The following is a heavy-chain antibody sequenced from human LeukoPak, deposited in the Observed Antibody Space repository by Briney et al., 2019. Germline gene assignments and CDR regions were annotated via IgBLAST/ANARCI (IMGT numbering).Heavy chain of an antibody. Sequence: GGSLRLSCAASGFSLSSYWMHWVRQAPGKGLVWVSRINSDGSTTNYADYVKGRFTISRDNAKNTLYLQMNSLRAEDTAVYYCARRQYRSSWYYFDYWGQGTRVTVSS. V-gene: IGHV3-74*01. CDR2: INSDGSTT. D-gene: IGHD6-13*01. CDR3: ARRQYRSSWYYFDY. CDR1: GFSLSSYW. J-gene: IGHJ4*02.